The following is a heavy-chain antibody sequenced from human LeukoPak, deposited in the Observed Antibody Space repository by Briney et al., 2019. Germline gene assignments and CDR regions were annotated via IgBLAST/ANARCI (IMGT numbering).Heavy chain of an antibody. CDR2: IIPILGIV. V-gene: IGHV1-69*04. Sequence: ASVKVSCKASGGTFSSYAISWVRQAPGQGLEWMGRIIPILGIVNYAQKFQGRVTITADKSTSTAYMELSSLRSEDTAVYYCARDRNDFWSGYTYDYYYGMDVWGQGTTVTVSS. J-gene: IGHJ6*02. CDR1: GGTFSSYA. CDR3: ARDRNDFWSGYTYDYYYGMDV. D-gene: IGHD3-3*01.